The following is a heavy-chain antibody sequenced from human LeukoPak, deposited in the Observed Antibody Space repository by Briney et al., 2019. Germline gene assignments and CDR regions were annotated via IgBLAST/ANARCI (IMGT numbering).Heavy chain of an antibody. CDR3: ASAQIQLWSYDAFDI. D-gene: IGHD5-18*01. J-gene: IGHJ3*02. Sequence: SETLSLTCAVSGGSISSGGYSWSWIRQPPGKGLEWIGYIYHSGSTYYNPSLKSRVTTSVDRSKNQFSLKLSSVTAADTAVYYCASAQIQLWSYDAFDIWGQGTMVTVSS. CDR1: GGSISSGGYS. V-gene: IGHV4-30-2*01. CDR2: IYHSGST.